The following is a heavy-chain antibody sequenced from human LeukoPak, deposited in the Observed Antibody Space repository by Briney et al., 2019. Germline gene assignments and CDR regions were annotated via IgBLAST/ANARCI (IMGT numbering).Heavy chain of an antibody. CDR3: ARFEPIIATIDP. Sequence: GGSLRLSCAASGFTFSGSAMHWVRQASGKGLEWVGRIRSKANSYATAYAASVKGRFTISRDDSKNTAYLQMNSLKTEDTAVYYCARFEPIIATIDPWGQGTLVTVSS. D-gene: IGHD6-13*01. V-gene: IGHV3-73*01. CDR1: GFTFSGSA. CDR2: IRSKANSYAT. J-gene: IGHJ5*02.